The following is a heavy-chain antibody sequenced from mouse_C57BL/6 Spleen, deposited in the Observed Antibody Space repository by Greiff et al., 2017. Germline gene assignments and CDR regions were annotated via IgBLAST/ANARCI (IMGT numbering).Heavy chain of an antibody. CDR1: GYTFPSYW. V-gene: IGHV1-69*01. Sequence: VQLQQPGAELVMPGASVKLSCKASGYTFPSYWMHWVKQRPGQGLEWIGEIDPSDSYTNYNQKFKGKSTLTVDKSSSTAYMQLSSLTSEDSAVYYCARGGDSSGFAYWGQGTLVTVSA. CDR3: ARGGDSSGFAY. D-gene: IGHD3-2*02. J-gene: IGHJ3*01. CDR2: IDPSDSYT.